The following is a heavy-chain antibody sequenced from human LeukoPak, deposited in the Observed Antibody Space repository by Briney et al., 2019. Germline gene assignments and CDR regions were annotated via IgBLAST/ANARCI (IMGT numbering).Heavy chain of an antibody. CDR3: ARGDSSGIRYYYYGMDV. J-gene: IGHJ6*02. CDR2: IYSGGST. Sequence: GGSMRLSCAASGFTVSSNYMSWVRQAPGKGLEWVSVIYSGGSTYYADSVKGRFTISRDNSKNTLYLQMNSLRAEDTAVYYCARGDSSGIRYYYYGMDVWGQGTTVTVSS. V-gene: IGHV3-66*01. D-gene: IGHD3-22*01. CDR1: GFTVSSNY.